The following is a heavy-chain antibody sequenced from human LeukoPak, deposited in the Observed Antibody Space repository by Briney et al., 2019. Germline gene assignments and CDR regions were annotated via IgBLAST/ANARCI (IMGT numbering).Heavy chain of an antibody. Sequence: GGSLRLSCAASGFTFSSYAMSWVRQAPGKGLEWVSAISGSGGSTYYADSVKGRFTISRDNSKNTLYLQMNSPRAEDTAVYYCAKEIRVVITLLSDYWGQGTLVTVSS. D-gene: IGHD3-22*01. CDR3: AKEIRVVITLLSDY. CDR2: ISGSGGST. V-gene: IGHV3-23*01. CDR1: GFTFSSYA. J-gene: IGHJ4*02.